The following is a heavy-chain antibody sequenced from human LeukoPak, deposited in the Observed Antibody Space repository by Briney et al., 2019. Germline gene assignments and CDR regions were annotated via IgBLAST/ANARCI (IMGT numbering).Heavy chain of an antibody. J-gene: IGHJ5*02. CDR2: ISAYNGNT. CDR3: ARERYPYYGSGSYPLYNWFDP. D-gene: IGHD3-10*01. CDR1: GYTFTSYG. Sequence: GASVKVSCKASGYTFTSYGISWVRQAPGQGLEWIGWISAYNGNTNYAQKLQGRVTMTTDTSTSTAYMELRSLRSDDTAVYYCARERYPYYGSGSYPLYNWFDPWGQGTLVTVSS. V-gene: IGHV1-18*01.